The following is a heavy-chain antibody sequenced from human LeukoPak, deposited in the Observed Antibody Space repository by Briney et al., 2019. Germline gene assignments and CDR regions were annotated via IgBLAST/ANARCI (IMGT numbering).Heavy chain of an antibody. D-gene: IGHD5-24*01. CDR1: GGSISSGGYY. J-gene: IGHJ4*02. CDR2: IYYSGSI. Sequence: SETLSLTCTVSGGSISSGGYYWSWIRQHPGKGLEWIGYIYYSGSIYYNPSLKSRVTISVDTSKNQFSLKLSSVTAADTAVYYCARGDGYNTYYFDYWGQGTLVTVSS. CDR3: ARGDGYNTYYFDY. V-gene: IGHV4-31*03.